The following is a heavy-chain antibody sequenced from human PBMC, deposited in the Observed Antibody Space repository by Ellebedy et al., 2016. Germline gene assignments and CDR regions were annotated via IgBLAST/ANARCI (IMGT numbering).Heavy chain of an antibody. D-gene: IGHD2-2*02. CDR1: GFTFGDYA. Sequence: GESLKISXTASGFTFGDYAMSWFRQAPGKGLEWVGFIRSKAYGGTTEYAASVKGRFTISRDDSKSIAYLQMNSLKTEDTAVYYCTPPIVVVPAAIQVDYYYYMDVWGKGTTVTVSS. J-gene: IGHJ6*03. CDR2: IRSKAYGGTT. V-gene: IGHV3-49*03. CDR3: TPPIVVVPAAIQVDYYYYMDV.